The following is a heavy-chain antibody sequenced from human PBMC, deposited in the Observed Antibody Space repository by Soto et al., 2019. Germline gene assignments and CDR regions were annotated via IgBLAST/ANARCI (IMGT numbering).Heavy chain of an antibody. CDR2: IWYDGTQE. V-gene: IGHV3-33*01. J-gene: IGHJ4*02. Sequence: QVQLEESGGGVVQPGRSLRLSCEASGFTFNTYSMHWVRQPPGKGLEWLAAIWYDGTQEYYADSVKGRFIISSDNSKKTQYLEMNSLRAEDTAVYYCARAGGTTVTGLWHFDSWGQGTLVTVSS. CDR3: ARAGGTTVTGLWHFDS. D-gene: IGHD4-17*01. CDR1: GFTFNTYS.